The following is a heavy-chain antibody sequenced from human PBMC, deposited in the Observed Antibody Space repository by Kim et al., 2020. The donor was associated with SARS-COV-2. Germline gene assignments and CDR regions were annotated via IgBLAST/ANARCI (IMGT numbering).Heavy chain of an antibody. J-gene: IGHJ4*02. V-gene: IGHV3-23*01. Sequence: STYNPDPVGDRLTISRNNSKYMLSLQMNSLRAEDTAVYYCASGGTYYYGYWGQGTLVTVSS. CDR3: ASGGTYYYGY. CDR2: ST. D-gene: IGHD3-10*01.